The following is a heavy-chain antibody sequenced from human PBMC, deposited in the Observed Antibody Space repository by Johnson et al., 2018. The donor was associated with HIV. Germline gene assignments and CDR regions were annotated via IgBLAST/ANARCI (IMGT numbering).Heavy chain of an antibody. V-gene: IGHV3-66*01. CDR3: ARDKGIAALPDAFDI. D-gene: IGHD6-6*01. CDR1: GFTVSSNY. Sequence: VQLVESGGGLVQPGGSLRLSCAASGFTVSSNYMSWVRQAPGKGLEWVSVIYSGGSTYYADSVKGRFTISRDNSKNTLYLQMNSLRAEDTAVYYCARDKGIAALPDAFDIWGQGTMVTVSS. J-gene: IGHJ3*02. CDR2: IYSGGST.